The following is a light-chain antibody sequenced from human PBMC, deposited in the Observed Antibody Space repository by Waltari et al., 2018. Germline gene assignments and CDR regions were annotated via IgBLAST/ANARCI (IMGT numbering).Light chain of an antibody. Sequence: DVVMTQSPLSLPVTLGQPASISCRPSQSLVSSGGITYLIWFNQRPGQSPRRLIYKVSNRDSGVPDRFSGSGSGTDFTLKISRVEAEDLGVYYCMQATQWPYTFGQGTKLEIK. CDR1: QSLVSSGGITY. CDR3: MQATQWPYT. CDR2: KVS. V-gene: IGKV2-30*01. J-gene: IGKJ2*01.